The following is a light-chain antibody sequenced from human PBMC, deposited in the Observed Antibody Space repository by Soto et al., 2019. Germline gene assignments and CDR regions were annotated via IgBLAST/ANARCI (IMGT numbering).Light chain of an antibody. J-gene: IGLJ1*01. Sequence: QSALTQPRSVAGSPGQSVTISCTGTSSDVGGYNYVSWYQQHPGKPPKVMIYDVSKRPSGVPDRFSGSKSGNTASLTISGLQAEDEADYYCCSYAGRYTYVFGTGTKLTVL. CDR1: SSDVGGYNY. V-gene: IGLV2-11*01. CDR2: DVS. CDR3: CSYAGRYTYV.